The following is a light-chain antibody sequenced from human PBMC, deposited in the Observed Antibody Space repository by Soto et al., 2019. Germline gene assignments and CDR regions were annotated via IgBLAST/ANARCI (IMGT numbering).Light chain of an antibody. CDR1: SSDVGGYSY. J-gene: IGLJ1*01. CDR2: DVS. CDR3: ASYTTSSTYV. Sequence: QSALTQPTSVSGSPGQSIVISCTGTSSDVGGYSYVSWYQQQPGKAPKLVISDVSNRPSGVYDRFSGSKSGNTASLTVSGLQTEDESDYYCASYTTSSTYVFGTGTKLTVL. V-gene: IGLV2-14*01.